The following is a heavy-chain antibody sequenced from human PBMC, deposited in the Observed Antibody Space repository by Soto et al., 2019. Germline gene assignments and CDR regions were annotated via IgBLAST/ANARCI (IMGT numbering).Heavy chain of an antibody. Sequence: QVQLVQSGAEVKKPGASVKVSCKASGYTFTSYGISWVRQAPGQGLEWMGWISAYNDNTNYAQKLQCRVTITTGTSTSTAYMKLRSLRSEDTAVYYCARDQGGSYYYWCQGTLVTVSS. V-gene: IGHV1-18*01. CDR3: ARDQGGSYYY. CDR1: GYTFTSYG. CDR2: ISAYNDNT. D-gene: IGHD1-26*01. J-gene: IGHJ4*02.